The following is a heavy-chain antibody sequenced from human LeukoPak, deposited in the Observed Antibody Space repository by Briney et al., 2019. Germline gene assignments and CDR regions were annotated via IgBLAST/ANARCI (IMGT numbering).Heavy chain of an antibody. CDR2: ISGSGGST. CDR3: ANADQRPVHDWYFDL. D-gene: IGHD1-1*01. Sequence: GGSLRLSCAASGFTFSSYAMSWVRQAPGKGLEWVSAISGSGGSTYYADSVKGRFTISRDNSKNTLYLQMNSLRAEDTAVYYCANADQRPVHDWYFDLWGRGTLVTVSS. V-gene: IGHV3-23*01. CDR1: GFTFSSYA. J-gene: IGHJ2*01.